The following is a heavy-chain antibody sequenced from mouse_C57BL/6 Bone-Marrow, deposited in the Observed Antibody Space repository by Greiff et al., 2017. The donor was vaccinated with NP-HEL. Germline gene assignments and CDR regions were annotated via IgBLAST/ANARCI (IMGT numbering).Heavy chain of an antibody. V-gene: IGHV14-3*01. CDR3: ARGVYSNP. Sequence: VQLKQSGAELARPGASVKLSCKASGYTFTSYGISWVKQRPEQGLEWIGRIDPANGNTKYAPKFQGKATITADTSSNTAYLQLSSLTSEDTAIYYCARGVYSNPWGQGTSVTVSS. J-gene: IGHJ4*01. CDR1: GYTFTSYG. D-gene: IGHD2-5*01. CDR2: IDPANGNT.